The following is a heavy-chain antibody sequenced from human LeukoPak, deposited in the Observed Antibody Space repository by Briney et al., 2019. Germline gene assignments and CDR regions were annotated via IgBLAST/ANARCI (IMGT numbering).Heavy chain of an antibody. CDR1: GFTISTYA. CDR2: ISYDGSNK. J-gene: IGHJ3*02. CDR3: ARRGQQTGAFDI. Sequence: QPGRSLRLSCAASGFTISTYAMHWVRQAPGKGLEWVAVISYDGSNKYYTDSVKGRFTISRDKSENTLYLQMNSLRAEDTAVYYCARRGQQTGAFDIWGQGTMVTVSS. D-gene: IGHD6-13*01. V-gene: IGHV3-30-3*01.